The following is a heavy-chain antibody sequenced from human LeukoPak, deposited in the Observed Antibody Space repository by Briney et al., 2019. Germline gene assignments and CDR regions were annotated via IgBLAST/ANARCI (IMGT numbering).Heavy chain of an antibody. J-gene: IGHJ6*03. CDR3: VRVGYSYVTNDGSRTGLGAYPTKYYCHMDV. CDR1: GGSFSDYY. CDR2: IYPSGST. Sequence: PTETLSLTCAVYGGSFSDYYWGWIRQPPGKGLEWIGEIYPSGSTNYTPSLKSRVTISVDTSKNQFSLKLSSVAAADTAVYFCVRVGYSYVTNDGSRTGLGAYPTKYYCHMDVWDKGATVTVSS. V-gene: IGHV4-34*01. D-gene: IGHD5-18*01.